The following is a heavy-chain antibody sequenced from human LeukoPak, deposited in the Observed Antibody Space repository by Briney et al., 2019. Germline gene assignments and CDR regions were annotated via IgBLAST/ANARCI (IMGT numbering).Heavy chain of an antibody. CDR2: IRSKAHGGTT. D-gene: IGHD3-10*01. CDR1: GFTFGDYA. CDR3: TGYYYGSGENFDY. V-gene: IGHV3-49*03. Sequence: GGSLRLSCTASGFTFGDYAMSWFRQAPGKGLEWVGFIRSKAHGGTTEYAASVKGRFTISRDDSKSIAYLQMNSLKTEDTAVYYCTGYYYGSGENFDYWGQGTLVTVSS. J-gene: IGHJ4*02.